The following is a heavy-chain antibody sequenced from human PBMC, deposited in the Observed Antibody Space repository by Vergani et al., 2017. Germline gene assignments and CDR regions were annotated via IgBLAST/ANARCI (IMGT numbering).Heavy chain of an antibody. CDR2: ISSSSSYI. V-gene: IGHV3-21*01. D-gene: IGHD3-3*01. Sequence: EVQLVESGGGLVKPGGSLRLSCAASGFTFNSYSMNWVRQAPGKGLEWGSSISSSSSYIYYADSVKGRFTISRDNAKNSLYLQMNSLRAEDTAVYYCARNYDFWSGYPSYYFDYWGQGTLVTVSS. J-gene: IGHJ4*02. CDR3: ARNYDFWSGYPSYYFDY. CDR1: GFTFNSYS.